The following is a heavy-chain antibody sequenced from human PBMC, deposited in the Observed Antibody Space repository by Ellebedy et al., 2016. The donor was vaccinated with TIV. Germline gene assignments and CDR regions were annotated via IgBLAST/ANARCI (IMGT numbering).Heavy chain of an antibody. Sequence: AASVKVSCKASGYTFNTYGIGWVRQAPGQGLEWMGWISAYNGNTNYAQKLQGRVTMTTDTSTSTAYMELRSLRSDDTAVYYCARDLFSIVVVVSAIGYWGQGTLVTVSS. CDR1: GYTFNTYG. CDR2: ISAYNGNT. CDR3: ARDLFSIVVVVSAIGY. D-gene: IGHD2-15*01. V-gene: IGHV1-18*01. J-gene: IGHJ4*02.